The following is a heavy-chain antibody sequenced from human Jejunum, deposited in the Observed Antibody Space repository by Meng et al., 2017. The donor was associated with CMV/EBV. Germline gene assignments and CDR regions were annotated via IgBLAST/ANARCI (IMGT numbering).Heavy chain of an antibody. CDR3: ARGTGSGSWLIDS. CDR2: IPFDENNE. J-gene: IGHJ4*02. D-gene: IGHD6-13*01. CDR1: GFTFSSYA. V-gene: IGHV3-30*04. Sequence: SGFTFSSYAIHWVRQAPGKWLEWVAVIPFDENNEHYADSVKGRFTISRDNSKNTLYLQVNSLRPEDTGVYYCARGTGSGSWLIDSWGQGTLVTVSS.